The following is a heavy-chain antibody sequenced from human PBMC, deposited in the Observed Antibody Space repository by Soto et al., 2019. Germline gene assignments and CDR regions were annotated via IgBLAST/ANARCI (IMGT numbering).Heavy chain of an antibody. CDR3: ARGSMVRGVTPFDI. Sequence: QVQLQESGPGLVKPSQTLSLTCNVSSGSISRGPYYWSWIRQHPGGGLEWIGYIYYSGSAYYNPSSESGVTMSIDTSKSHCSLKLISVTAADTAVYYCARGSMVRGVTPFDIWGHGTLVTVSS. CDR1: SGSISRGPYY. J-gene: IGHJ3*02. CDR2: IYYSGSA. D-gene: IGHD3-10*01. V-gene: IGHV4-31*03.